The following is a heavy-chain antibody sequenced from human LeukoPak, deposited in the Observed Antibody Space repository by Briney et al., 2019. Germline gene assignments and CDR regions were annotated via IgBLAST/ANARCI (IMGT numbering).Heavy chain of an antibody. V-gene: IGHV3-30*03. CDR3: AVSSWGPQ. CDR2: ISYDGSNK. J-gene: IGHJ4*02. D-gene: IGHD6-13*01. CDR1: GFTFSSYG. Sequence: PGRSLRLSCAASGFTFSSYGMHWVRQAPGKGLEWVAVISYDGSNKYYADFVKGRFTIGRDNSKHTLYLQMNSLRAEDTAVYCCAVSSWGPQWGQGTLVAVSS.